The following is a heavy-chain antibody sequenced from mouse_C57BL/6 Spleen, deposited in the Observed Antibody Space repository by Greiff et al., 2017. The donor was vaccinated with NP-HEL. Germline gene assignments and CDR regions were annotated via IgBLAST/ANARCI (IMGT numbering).Heavy chain of an antibody. V-gene: IGHV2-5*01. D-gene: IGHD4-1*01. J-gene: IGHJ1*03. CDR3: AKTRDWDEGYFDV. Sequence: QVQLKESGPGLVQPSQSLSITCTVSGFSLTSYGVHWVRQSPGKGLEWLGVIWRGGSTDYNAAFMSRLSITKDNSKSQVFFKMNSLQADDTAIYYCAKTRDWDEGYFDVWGTGTTVTVSS. CDR1: GFSLTSYG. CDR2: IWRGGST.